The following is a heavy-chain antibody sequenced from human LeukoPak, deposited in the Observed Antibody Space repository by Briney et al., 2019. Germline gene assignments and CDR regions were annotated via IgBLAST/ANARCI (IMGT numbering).Heavy chain of an antibody. CDR2: IKQDASEK. J-gene: IGHJ4*02. CDR1: GFSFSSYW. D-gene: IGHD6-19*01. V-gene: IGHV3-7*01. CDR3: ARIYEYISGWYRNDY. Sequence: TGGPLRLSCAASGFSFSSYWMSWVRQAPGKGLEWVANIKQDASEKYFVDSVKGRFTISRDNAKNLLYLQMNSLRVEDTAVYYCARIYEYISGWYRNDYWGQGTLVTVAS.